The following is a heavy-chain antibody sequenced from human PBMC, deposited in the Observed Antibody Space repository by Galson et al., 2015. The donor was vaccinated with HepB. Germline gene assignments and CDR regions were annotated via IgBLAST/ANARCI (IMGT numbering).Heavy chain of an antibody. CDR3: ARGGLKSCSGTKCYELDY. V-gene: IGHV3-23*01. J-gene: IGHJ4*02. D-gene: IGHD2-15*01. CDR1: GFTFSSYA. Sequence: SLRLSCAASGFTFSSYAMSWVRQTPGKGLEWVSAIAATDGGTYHADSVKGRFTISRDNSKNTLYLQMNSLRAEDTAVYYCARGGLKSCSGTKCYELDYWGQGSLVAVSS. CDR2: IAATDGGT.